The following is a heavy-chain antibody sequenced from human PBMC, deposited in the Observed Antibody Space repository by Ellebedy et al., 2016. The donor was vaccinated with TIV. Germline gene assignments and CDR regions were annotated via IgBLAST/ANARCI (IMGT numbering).Heavy chain of an antibody. CDR3: ARDYWGY. J-gene: IGHJ4*02. CDR2: INTDGTIT. CDR1: GFSFSTYW. V-gene: IGHV3-74*01. D-gene: IGHD3-16*01. Sequence: GGSLRLSCAASGFSFSTYWMFWVRQAPGKGLVWVSRINTDGTITVYVDSVKGRFTISRDNAKNTLYLQMNSLRADDTAVYYCARDYWGYWGQGTLVTVSS.